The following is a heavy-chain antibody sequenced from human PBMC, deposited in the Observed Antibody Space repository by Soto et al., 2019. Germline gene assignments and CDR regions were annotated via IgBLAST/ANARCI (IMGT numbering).Heavy chain of an antibody. CDR2: IYYSGST. D-gene: IGHD6-13*01. J-gene: IGHJ4*02. CDR1: GGSISSYY. Sequence: SETLSLTCTVSGGSISSYYWSWIRQPPGKGLEWIGYIYYSGSTNYNPSLKSRVTISLDTSKNQFSLDLSSVTAADTAVYYCARDRGSGSSWDFDYWGQGTLVTVSS. V-gene: IGHV4-59*01. CDR3: ARDRGSGSSWDFDY.